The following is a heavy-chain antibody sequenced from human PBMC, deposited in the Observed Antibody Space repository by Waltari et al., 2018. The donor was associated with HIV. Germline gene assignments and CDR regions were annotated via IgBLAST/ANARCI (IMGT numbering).Heavy chain of an antibody. J-gene: IGHJ5*02. D-gene: IGHD3-3*01. CDR2: MNPNSGNT. CDR3: ARVGAYDFWSGSNYNWFDP. CDR1: GYTFTSYD. Sequence: QVQLVQSGAEVKKPGASVKVSCKASGYTFTSYDINWVRQATGQGLEWMGWMNPNSGNTGYAQKFQGRVTMTRNTSISTAYMELSSLRSEDTAVYYCARVGAYDFWSGSNYNWFDPWGQGTLVTVSS. V-gene: IGHV1-8*01.